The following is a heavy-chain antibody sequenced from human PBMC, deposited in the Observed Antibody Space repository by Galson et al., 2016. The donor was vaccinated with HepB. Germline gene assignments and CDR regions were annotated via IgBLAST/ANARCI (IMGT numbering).Heavy chain of an antibody. CDR3: ARGRLHYDTSDLPEFDY. J-gene: IGHJ4*02. D-gene: IGHD3-22*01. CDR2: ISYDGSDQ. Sequence: SLRLSCAASGFTITTHGIHWVRQAPGKGLEWVAVISYDGSDQRHADSVKGRCSISRDPFKNTVYLQMDSLKTEDTAVYYCARGRLHYDTSDLPEFDYWGQGTLVTVSA. CDR1: GFTITTHG. V-gene: IGHV3-30*03.